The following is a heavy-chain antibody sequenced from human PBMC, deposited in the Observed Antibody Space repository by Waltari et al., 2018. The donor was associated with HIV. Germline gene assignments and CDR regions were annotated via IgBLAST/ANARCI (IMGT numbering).Heavy chain of an antibody. D-gene: IGHD3-16*01. V-gene: IGHV4-30-4*01. CDR1: GGSISSAGYY. Sequence: QVQLQESGPGLVRPSQTLSLTCTVSGGSISSAGYYWSWCRQPPGKGLDWIGNIYSSGGNYYNPSLKRRGTISVDTSKNQFSLKLKSVTAADTAVYYCARGGVSYHDMDVWGQGTTVTVSS. J-gene: IGHJ6*02. CDR3: ARGGVSYHDMDV. CDR2: IYSSGGN.